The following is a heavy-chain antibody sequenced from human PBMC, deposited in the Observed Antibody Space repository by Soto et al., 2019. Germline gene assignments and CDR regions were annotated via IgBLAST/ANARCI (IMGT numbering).Heavy chain of an antibody. D-gene: IGHD4-17*01. J-gene: IGHJ5*02. CDR3: ARGQDDYGDSDVWFDP. V-gene: IGHV3-23*01. CDR2: ISGGGDST. Sequence: EEQLLESGGGLVQPGGSLRLSCAASGFSFSSYGMSWVRQAPGKGLEWVSGISGGGDSTYYADSVKGRFTISRDKSKNTLYLQMNSLRAEDTAVYYCARGQDDYGDSDVWFDPWGQGTLASVSS. CDR1: GFSFSSYG.